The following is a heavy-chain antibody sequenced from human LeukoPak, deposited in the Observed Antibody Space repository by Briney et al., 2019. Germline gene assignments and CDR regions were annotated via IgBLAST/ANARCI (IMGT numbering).Heavy chain of an antibody. J-gene: IGHJ4*02. D-gene: IGHD3-10*02. V-gene: IGHV3-23*01. CDR2: ISGSGSGT. CDR3: AKDVRGYNGPVDS. Sequence: GGSLRLSCAASGFSFSSHAMNWVRQAPGKGLEWVSAISGSGSGTDYADSVKGRFTISRDNSKNTVYLQMNSLRAEDTALYYCAKDVRGYNGPVDSWGQGTLVTVSS. CDR1: GFSFSSHA.